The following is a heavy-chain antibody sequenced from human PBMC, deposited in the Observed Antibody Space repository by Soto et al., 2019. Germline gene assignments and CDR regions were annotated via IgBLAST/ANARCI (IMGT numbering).Heavy chain of an antibody. V-gene: IGHV3-23*01. D-gene: IGHD1-1*01. Sequence: GGSLRLSCAASGFTFSSYAMSWVRQAPGKGLEWVSAISGSGGSTYYADSVKGRFTISRDNSKNTLYLQMNSLRAEDTAVYYCAKTKEYFLELEPYYYYGMDVWGQGTTVTVSS. CDR1: GFTFSSYA. J-gene: IGHJ6*02. CDR3: AKTKEYFLELEPYYYYGMDV. CDR2: ISGSGGST.